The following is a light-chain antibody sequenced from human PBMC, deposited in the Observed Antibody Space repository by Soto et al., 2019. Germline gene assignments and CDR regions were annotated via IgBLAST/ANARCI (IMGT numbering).Light chain of an antibody. V-gene: IGLV2-14*03. CDR1: SSDVGGYDY. CDR3: SSYTSSSTRVV. J-gene: IGLJ2*01. CDR2: DVS. Sequence: QSVLTQPVSVSGSLGQSITISCSGTSSDVGGYDYVSWYQQHPGKAPKVIIYDVSDRPSGHSNRFSGSKSGNTASLTISGLQADDEADYYCSSYTSSSTRVVFGGGTKLTVL.